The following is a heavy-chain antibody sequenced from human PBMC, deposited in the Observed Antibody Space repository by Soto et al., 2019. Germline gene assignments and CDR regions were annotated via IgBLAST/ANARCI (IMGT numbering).Heavy chain of an antibody. Sequence: QVQLVESGGGVVQPGKSLRLSCAASGFTFSTYGMHWVRQAPGKGLEWVAVIWYDGSNKYHGDSLKGRFTISRDNSKNTLYLQINNPRAEGTGVFFCGRDGALGDTAVVDSWGQGTLVTVSS. J-gene: IGHJ4*02. CDR1: GFTFSTYG. V-gene: IGHV3-33*01. CDR2: IWYDGSNK. D-gene: IGHD5-18*01. CDR3: GRDGALGDTAVVDS.